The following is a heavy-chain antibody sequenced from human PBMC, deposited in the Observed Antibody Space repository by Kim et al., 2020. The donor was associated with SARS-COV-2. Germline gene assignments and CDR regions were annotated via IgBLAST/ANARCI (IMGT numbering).Heavy chain of an antibody. D-gene: IGHD6-19*01. Sequence: ASVKVSCKASGYTFTSYYMHWVRQAPGQGLEWMGIINPSGGSTSYAQKFQGRVTMTRDTSTSTVYMELSSLRSEDTAVYYCAREGFGGYSSGRGIDAFDIWGQGTMVTVSS. CDR1: GYTFTSYY. J-gene: IGHJ3*02. V-gene: IGHV1-46*01. CDR3: AREGFGGYSSGRGIDAFDI. CDR2: INPSGGST.